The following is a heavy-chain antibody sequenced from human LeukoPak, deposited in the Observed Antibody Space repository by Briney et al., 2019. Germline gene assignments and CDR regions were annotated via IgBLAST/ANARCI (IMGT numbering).Heavy chain of an antibody. V-gene: IGHV3-30*18. CDR3: AKAYSGYDSYFDY. CDR1: GFTFSSYG. J-gene: IGHJ4*02. CDR2: ISYDGSNN. Sequence: PGGSLRLSCAASGFTFSSYGMHRVRQAPDKGLEWVAVISYDGSNNYYADSVKGRFTISRDNSKDTLYLQMNSLRAEDTAFYYCAKAYSGYDSYFDYWGQGTLVTVSS. D-gene: IGHD5-12*01.